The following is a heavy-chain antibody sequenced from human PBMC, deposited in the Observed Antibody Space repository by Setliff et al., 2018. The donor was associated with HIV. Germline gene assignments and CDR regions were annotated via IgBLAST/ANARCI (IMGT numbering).Heavy chain of an antibody. D-gene: IGHD2-21*01. J-gene: IGHJ5*02. Sequence: RASVKVSCKASGYTITNSDINWVRQAPGQGLEWMGWMNPKSGNTGYAQKFQGRVTMTSNTFIGTAYMELSSLTSEDTAVYYCARGHLDRDYWEDIVGNWFAPWGQGTLVTVSS. V-gene: IGHV1-8*01. CDR1: GYTITNSD. CDR2: MNPKSGNT. CDR3: ARGHLDRDYWEDIVGNWFAP.